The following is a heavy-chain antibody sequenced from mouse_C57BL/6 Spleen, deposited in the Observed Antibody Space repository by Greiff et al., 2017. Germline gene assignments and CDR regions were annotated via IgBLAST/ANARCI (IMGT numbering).Heavy chain of an antibody. CDR3: TTHYYGSSCFDY. V-gene: IGHV14-1*01. J-gene: IGHJ2*01. Sequence: EVQLQQSGAELVRPGASVKLSCTASGFNIKDYYMHWVKQRPEQGLEWIGRLDPEDGDTEYAPKFQGKATMTADTSSNTAYLQLSSLTSEDTAVYYCTTHYYGSSCFDYWGQGTTLTVSS. CDR1: GFNIKDYY. CDR2: LDPEDGDT. D-gene: IGHD1-1*01.